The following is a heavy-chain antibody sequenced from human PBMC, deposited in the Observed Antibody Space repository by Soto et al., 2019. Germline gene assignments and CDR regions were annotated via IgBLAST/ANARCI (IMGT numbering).Heavy chain of an antibody. CDR1: GASISPSAYY. J-gene: IGHJ5*02. CDR3: SGVGHDYHSLDP. CDR2: IYYSGTS. D-gene: IGHD5-12*01. V-gene: IGHV4-39*07. Sequence: SATLSLTCTVCGASISPSAYYLAWIRHPQGKGLEWIGAIYYSGTSYHNPSLKSRVTISLETSKSQFSLRLTSVTAADTAVYYCSGVGHDYHSLDPW.